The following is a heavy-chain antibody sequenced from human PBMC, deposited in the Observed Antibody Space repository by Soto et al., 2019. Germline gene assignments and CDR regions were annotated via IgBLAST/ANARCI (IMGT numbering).Heavy chain of an antibody. Sequence: ASVKVSCKASGYTFSGYYIHWVRQAPGQGPESMGWINPSGGATSYAQKFQGRVTMTSDTSISTAYMELSRLRSDDTAVYFCRVTGVSEVDYWGQGTLVTVPQ. J-gene: IGHJ4*02. V-gene: IGHV1-2*02. CDR1: GYTFSGYY. D-gene: IGHD3-9*01. CDR2: INPSGGAT. CDR3: RVTGVSEVDY.